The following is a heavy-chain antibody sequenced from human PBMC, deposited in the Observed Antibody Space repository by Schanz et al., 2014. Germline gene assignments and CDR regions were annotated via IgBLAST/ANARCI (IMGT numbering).Heavy chain of an antibody. CDR1: GGSISNYY. Sequence: QVQLQESGPGLVKPSETLSLTCTVSGGSISNYYWSWIRQPPGKGLEWIGYIYYSGSTNYNPSLKSRLTISVDTSKNQFSLKLSSVTAADTAVYYCARAEINSGYARYYYGMDVWGQGTTVTVSS. CDR3: ARAEINSGYARYYYGMDV. CDR2: IYYSGST. V-gene: IGHV4-59*01. J-gene: IGHJ6*02. D-gene: IGHD5-12*01.